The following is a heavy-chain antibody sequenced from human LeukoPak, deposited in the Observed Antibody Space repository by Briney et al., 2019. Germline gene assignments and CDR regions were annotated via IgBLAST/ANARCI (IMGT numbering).Heavy chain of an antibody. CDR1: GYSISSNYY. CDR3: ARRHWGAVSADFDY. CDR2: FSHSGST. V-gene: IGHV4-38-2*02. Sequence: SETLSLTCTVSGYSISSNYYWGWIRQPPGKGLEWIGTFSHSGSTYYNPPLKSRVTISVDTSKNEFSLQPSSVTAADTAVYYCARRHWGAVSADFDYWGQGTLVTVSS. J-gene: IGHJ4*02. D-gene: IGHD7-27*01.